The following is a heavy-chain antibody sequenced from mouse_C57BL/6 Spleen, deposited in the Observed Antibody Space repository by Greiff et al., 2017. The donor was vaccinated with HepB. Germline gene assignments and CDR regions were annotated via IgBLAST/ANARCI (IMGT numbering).Heavy chain of an antibody. D-gene: IGHD2-1*01. CDR3: AREGSYYGNYGGFAD. V-gene: IGHV5-9*04. CDR2: ISGGGGNT. Sequence: EVKVVESGGGLVKPGGSLKLSCAASGFTFSSYTMSWVRQTPEKRLEWVATISGGGGNTYYPDSVKGRFTISRDNAKNTVYLQMSSLRSEETAVYYCAREGSYYGNYGGFADWGEGTLVTVAA. CDR1: GFTFSSYT. J-gene: IGHJ3*01.